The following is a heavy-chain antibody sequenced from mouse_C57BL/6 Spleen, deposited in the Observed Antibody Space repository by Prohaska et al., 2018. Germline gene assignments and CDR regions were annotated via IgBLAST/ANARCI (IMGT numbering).Heavy chain of an antibody. Sequence: QVQLKQSGPGLVQPSQSLSITCTVSGFSLTSYGVHWVRQSPGKGLEWLGVIWSGGGTDYNAAFISRLSISKDNSKSQVFFKMNSLQADDTAIYYCARDGSSSWFAYWGQGTLVTVSA. V-gene: IGHV2-2*01. CDR2: IWSGGGT. J-gene: IGHJ3*01. CDR1: GFSLTSYG. CDR3: ARDGSSSWFAY. D-gene: IGHD1-1*01.